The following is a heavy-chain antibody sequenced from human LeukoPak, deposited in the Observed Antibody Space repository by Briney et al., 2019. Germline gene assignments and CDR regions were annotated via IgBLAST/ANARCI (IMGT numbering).Heavy chain of an antibody. CDR1: GFTFSSYW. Sequence: PGGSLRLSCAPSGFTFSSYWMHWVRQAPGKGLVWVSHINSDESTSTYADSVKGRFTVSRDNAKNTLYLQMNSLRAEDTTVYYCVRAYSGSFRFDYWGQGTLVTVSS. CDR2: INSDESTS. J-gene: IGHJ4*02. CDR3: VRAYSGSFRFDY. V-gene: IGHV3-74*01. D-gene: IGHD1-26*01.